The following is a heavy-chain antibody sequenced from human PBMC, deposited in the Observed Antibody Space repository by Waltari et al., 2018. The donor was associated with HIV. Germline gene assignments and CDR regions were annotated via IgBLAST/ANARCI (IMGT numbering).Heavy chain of an antibody. CDR1: GYTFTGYY. Sequence: QVQLVPSGAEVKKPGASVKVSCKASGYTFTGYYMHWVRTATGQGLEWMGRINPNSGGTNYTQQFQGRVTMTRDTSISTAYMELSRLRSDDTAVYYCAREGARMTTMIYYYYGMDVWGQGTTVTVSS. V-gene: IGHV1-2*06. CDR3: AREGARMTTMIYYYYGMDV. CDR2: INPNSGGT. J-gene: IGHJ6*02. D-gene: IGHD4-4*01.